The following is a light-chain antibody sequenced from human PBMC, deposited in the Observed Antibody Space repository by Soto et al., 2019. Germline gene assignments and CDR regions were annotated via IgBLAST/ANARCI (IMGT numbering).Light chain of an antibody. CDR3: QQYGSSPQT. CDR1: RTVSSSF. CDR2: TAS. J-gene: IGKJ1*01. V-gene: IGKV3-20*01. Sequence: EIVLTQSPGTLSLSPGERATLSCRASRTVSSSFLGWYQQKPGQAPRLLIYTASSRATGIPDRFTASGSGTEFTLTISSLEPEDFAVYYCQQYGSSPQTFGQGTKVEMK.